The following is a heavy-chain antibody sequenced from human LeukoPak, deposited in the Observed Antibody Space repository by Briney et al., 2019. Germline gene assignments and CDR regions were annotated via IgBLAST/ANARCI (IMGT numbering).Heavy chain of an antibody. V-gene: IGHV3-23*01. CDR1: GFAFSSYA. Sequence: GGSLRLSCATSGFAFSSYAMNWVRQAPGKGLDWVSAISDSGVTTYYSDFVKGRFTISRDNSKNTLSLQMNSLRAEDTAVYYCATGYCSSTSCRKDYWGQGTLVTVSS. CDR3: ATGYCSSTSCRKDY. D-gene: IGHD2-2*01. CDR2: ISDSGVTT. J-gene: IGHJ4*02.